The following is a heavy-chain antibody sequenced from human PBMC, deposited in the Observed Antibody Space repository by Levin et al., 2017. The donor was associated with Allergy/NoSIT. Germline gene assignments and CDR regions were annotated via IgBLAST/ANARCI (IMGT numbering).Heavy chain of an antibody. Sequence: ASVKVSCKASGYTFRVYGIIWVRQAPGEGLEWLGWISPNNGHTKVSHKVQGRVTMTTDASTTTAYLDIRSLTSDDTAVYYCAGDLGTGWYANAFEIWGQGTLVSVSS. J-gene: IGHJ3*02. CDR1: GYTFRVYG. V-gene: IGHV1-18*01. D-gene: IGHD6-19*01. CDR2: ISPNNGHT. CDR3: AGDLGTGWYANAFEI.